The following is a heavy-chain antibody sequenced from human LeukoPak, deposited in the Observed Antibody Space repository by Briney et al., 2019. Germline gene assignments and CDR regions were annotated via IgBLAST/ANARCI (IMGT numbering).Heavy chain of an antibody. V-gene: IGHV3-23*01. CDR3: AKAAYYDFWSGYDY. CDR2: ISAGGGTT. Sequence: PGGSLRLSCAASGFTFSNNAMSWVRQAPGKGLEWVSVISAGGGTTYYADSVKGRFTISRDNSKNTLYLQMNSLRAEDTAVYYCAKAAYYDFWSGYDYWGQGTLVTVSS. D-gene: IGHD3-3*01. J-gene: IGHJ4*02. CDR1: GFTFSNNA.